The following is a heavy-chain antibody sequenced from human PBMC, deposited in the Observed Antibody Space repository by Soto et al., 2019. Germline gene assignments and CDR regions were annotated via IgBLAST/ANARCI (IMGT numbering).Heavy chain of an antibody. V-gene: IGHV4-30-4*01. CDR2: IYYNGNT. Sequence: QVQLHESGPGLVKPSQTLSLTCTVSGGSISDDDYYWNWIRQSPGKGLEWIGHIYYNGNTYYNPSLTRRLTMSLETSQNQFSLHLTSVIAADSALYFCARATTVTSSLFFSALDVWGQGTTVTVSS. D-gene: IGHD4-17*01. CDR3: ARATTVTSSLFFSALDV. CDR1: GGSISDDDYY. J-gene: IGHJ6*02.